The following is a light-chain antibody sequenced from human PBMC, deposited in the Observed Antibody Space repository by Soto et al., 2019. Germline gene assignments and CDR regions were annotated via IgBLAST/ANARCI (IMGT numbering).Light chain of an antibody. Sequence: EIVLTQSPGTLALSPGERAALPFGSSQSISSSYLAWYQQKPGQAPRLLIYGASSRATGVPDRFSGSGSGTDFTLTVSRLEPEDFAVYYCQQYGRSPPITFGQGTRLEIK. CDR2: GAS. CDR1: QSISSSY. CDR3: QQYGRSPPIT. V-gene: IGKV3-20*01. J-gene: IGKJ5*01.